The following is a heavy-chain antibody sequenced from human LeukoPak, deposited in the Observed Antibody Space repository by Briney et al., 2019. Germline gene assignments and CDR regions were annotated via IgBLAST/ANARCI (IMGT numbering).Heavy chain of an antibody. CDR2: IYPGDSDT. V-gene: IGHV5-51*01. J-gene: IGHJ4*02. CDR3: ARHRYYYDSSGYYYPYYFDY. Sequence: GESLKISCKGSGYSFTSYWLGWVRQMPGKGLEWMGIIYPGDSDTRYSPSFQGQVTISADKSISTAYLQWSSLKASDTAMYYCARHRYYYDSSGYYYPYYFDYWGQGTLVTVSS. D-gene: IGHD3-22*01. CDR1: GYSFTSYW.